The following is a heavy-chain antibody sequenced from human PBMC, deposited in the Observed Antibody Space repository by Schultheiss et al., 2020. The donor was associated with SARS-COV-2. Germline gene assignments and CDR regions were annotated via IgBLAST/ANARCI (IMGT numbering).Heavy chain of an antibody. V-gene: IGHV1-2*02. CDR2: INPNSGGT. CDR1: GGTFSSYT. D-gene: IGHD5-18*01. J-gene: IGHJ4*02. CDR3: AAVDSYGLGLDY. Sequence: ASVKVSCKASGGTFSSYTISWVRQAPGQGLEWMGWINPNSGGTNYAQKFQGRVTMTRDMSTSTAYMELSSLRSEDTAVYYCAAVDSYGLGLDYWGQGTLVTVSS.